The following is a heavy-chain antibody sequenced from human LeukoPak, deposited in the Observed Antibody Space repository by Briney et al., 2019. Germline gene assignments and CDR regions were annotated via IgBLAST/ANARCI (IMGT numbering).Heavy chain of an antibody. CDR3: AGGYLSPTYYYYYYMDV. D-gene: IGHD5-18*01. CDR2: IYTSRST. Sequence: SETLSLTCTVSGGSISSYYWSWIRQPAGKGLEWIGRIYTSRSTNYNPSLKSRVTMSVDTSKNQFSLKLSSVTAADTAVYYCAGGYLSPTYYYYYYMDVWGKGTTVTVSS. V-gene: IGHV4-4*07. CDR1: GGSISSYY. J-gene: IGHJ6*03.